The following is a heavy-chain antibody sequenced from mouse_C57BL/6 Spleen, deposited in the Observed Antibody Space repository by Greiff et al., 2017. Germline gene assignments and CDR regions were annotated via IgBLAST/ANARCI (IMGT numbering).Heavy chain of an antibody. CDR3: ARELTGNWYFDV. CDR2: ISYAGSN. Sequence: EVKLQESGPGLVKPSQSLSLTCSVTGYSITSGYYWNWIRQFPGNKLEWMAYISYAGSNNYNPSLKNRISITRDTSKNQFFLKLNSVTTEDTATYYCARELTGNWYFDVWGTGTTVTVSS. J-gene: IGHJ1*03. V-gene: IGHV3-6*01. CDR1: GYSITSGYY. D-gene: IGHD4-1*01.